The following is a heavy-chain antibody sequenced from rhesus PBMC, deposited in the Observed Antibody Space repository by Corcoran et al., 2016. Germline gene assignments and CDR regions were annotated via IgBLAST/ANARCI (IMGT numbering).Heavy chain of an antibody. V-gene: IGHV2-174*01. J-gene: IGHJ4*01. CDR3: ARYNWNYGYFDY. Sequence: QVTLKESGPALVKPTQTLTLTCTFSGFSLTTSGMGVGWIRQPPGKALEWLALIYWDDDKRYSTSLKSRLTISKDTSKNQVVLTMTNIDPVDTATYYCARYNWNYGYFDYWGQGVLVTVSS. CDR2: IYWDDDK. D-gene: IGHD1-26*01. CDR1: GFSLTTSGMG.